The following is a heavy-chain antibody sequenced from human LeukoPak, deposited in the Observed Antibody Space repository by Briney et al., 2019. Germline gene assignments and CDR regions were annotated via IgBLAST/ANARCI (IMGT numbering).Heavy chain of an antibody. V-gene: IGHV4-39*01. CDR3: ARQWSLDV. Sequence: SETLSLTCTVSGGAISSSSYYWGWIRQPPGKGLRGIGRIYYSGSTYYNPSPKSRVTISVNTSKNPVSLKLSSVTAADTAVYYCARQWSLDVWGKGTTVTVSS. J-gene: IGHJ6*04. CDR2: IYYSGST. CDR1: GGAISSSSYY. D-gene: IGHD1-26*01.